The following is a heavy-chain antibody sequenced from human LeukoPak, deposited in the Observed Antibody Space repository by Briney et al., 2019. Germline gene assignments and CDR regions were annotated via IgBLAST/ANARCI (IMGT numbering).Heavy chain of an antibody. CDR2: ISAYNGNT. CDR3: ARDYFHRKVVDY. V-gene: IGHV1-18*01. CDR1: GGTFSSYG. J-gene: IGHJ4*02. Sequence: ASVKVSCTASGGTFSSYGISWVRQAPGQGLEWMGWISAYNGNTNYAQKLQGRVTMTTDTSTSTAYMELRSLRSDDTAVYYCARDYFHRKVVDYWSQGTLVTVSS. D-gene: IGHD1-14*01.